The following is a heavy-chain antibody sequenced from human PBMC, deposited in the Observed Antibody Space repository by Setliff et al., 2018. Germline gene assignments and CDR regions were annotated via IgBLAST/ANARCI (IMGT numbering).Heavy chain of an antibody. V-gene: IGHV3-23*01. D-gene: IGHD7-27*01. CDR3: AKSPGDGPYYYYYMDV. CDR1: GFTFSSHA. J-gene: IGHJ6*03. Sequence: GESLRLSCAASGFTFSSHAMTWVRQVPGKGLEWVSAISGSGSTYYADSVKGRFTISRDNSKNTLYLQMNSLGAEDTAVYYCAKSPGDGPYYYYYMDVWGKGTTVTVSS. CDR2: ISGSGST.